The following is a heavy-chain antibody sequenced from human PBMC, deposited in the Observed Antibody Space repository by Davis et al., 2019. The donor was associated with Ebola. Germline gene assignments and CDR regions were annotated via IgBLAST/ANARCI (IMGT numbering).Heavy chain of an antibody. CDR2: ISYDGSNK. Sequence: GESLKISCAASGFTFRNCDMHWVRQAPGKGLEWVAVISYDGSNKYYADSLKGRFTISRDNSKNTLYLQMNSLRAEDTAVYYCAKSPSDSSGPGDIWGQGTMVIVSS. CDR3: AKSPSDSSGPGDI. D-gene: IGHD3-22*01. V-gene: IGHV3-30*18. CDR1: GFTFRNCD. J-gene: IGHJ3*02.